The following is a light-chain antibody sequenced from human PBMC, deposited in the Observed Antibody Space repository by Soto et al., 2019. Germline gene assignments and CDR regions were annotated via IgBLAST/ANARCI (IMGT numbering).Light chain of an antibody. CDR2: GAS. Sequence: EIVLTQSPGTLSLSPGERATLSCRASQSVSSSYLAWYQQKPGQAPRLLIYGASSRATGLPDRFSGSGSGTEFSLTISRLEPEDFEVYYCQQYGSASFTFGPGTKVDIK. J-gene: IGKJ3*01. V-gene: IGKV3-20*01. CDR3: QQYGSASFT. CDR1: QSVSSSY.